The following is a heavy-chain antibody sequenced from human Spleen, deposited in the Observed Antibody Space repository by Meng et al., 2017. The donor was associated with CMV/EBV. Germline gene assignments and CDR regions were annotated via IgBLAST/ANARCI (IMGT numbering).Heavy chain of an antibody. CDR1: GYTFTNYD. J-gene: IGHJ3*02. CDR2: VNPSSGNT. Sequence: ASVKVSCKASGYTFTNYDVIWVRQATGQGLEWMGWVNPSSGNTDYAQKFQGRVTMTRDTSISTAYMELSRLRSDDTAVYYCARVGGDSSGYTNAFDIWGQGTMVTVSS. D-gene: IGHD3-22*01. V-gene: IGHV1-8*02. CDR3: ARVGGDSSGYTNAFDI.